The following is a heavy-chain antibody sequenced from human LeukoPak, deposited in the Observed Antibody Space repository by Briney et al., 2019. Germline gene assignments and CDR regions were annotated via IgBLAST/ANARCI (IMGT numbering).Heavy chain of an antibody. Sequence: RASETLSLTCTVSGDSIRGYYWSWIRQPAGKGLEWLGHIYTTGSTTYNPSLKSRVTMSVDTSKNQFSLKLNSVTAADTAVYYCARGYYSGWYFDLWGRGTLVTVSS. CDR3: ARGYYSGWYFDL. V-gene: IGHV4-4*07. CDR2: IYTTGST. D-gene: IGHD2/OR15-2a*01. CDR1: GDSIRGYY. J-gene: IGHJ2*01.